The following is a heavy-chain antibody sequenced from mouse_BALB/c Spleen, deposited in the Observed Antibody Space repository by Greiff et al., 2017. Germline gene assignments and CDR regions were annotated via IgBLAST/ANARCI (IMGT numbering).Heavy chain of an antibody. D-gene: IGHD2-3*01. CDR2: ISDGGSYT. V-gene: IGHV5-4*02. CDR3: AREEDRLLRIYYAMDY. J-gene: IGHJ4*01. CDR1: GFTFSDYY. Sequence: LVESGGGLVKPGGSLKLSCAASGFTFSDYYMYWVRQTPEKRLEWVATISDGGSYTYYPDSVKGRFTISRDNAKNNLYLQMSSLKSEDTAMYYCAREEDRLLRIYYAMDYWGQGTSVTVSS.